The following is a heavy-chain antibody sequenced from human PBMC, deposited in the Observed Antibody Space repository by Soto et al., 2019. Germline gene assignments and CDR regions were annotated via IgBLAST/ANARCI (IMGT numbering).Heavy chain of an antibody. V-gene: IGHV1-69*13. Sequence: SVKVSCKASGGTFSSYAISWVRQAHGQELEWMGGIIPIFGTANYAQKFQGRVTITADESTSTAYMELSSLRSEDTAVYYCARSKFEAHYYYYGMDIWGQGTTVTVSS. D-gene: IGHD3-9*01. J-gene: IGHJ6*02. CDR3: ARSKFEAHYYYYGMDI. CDR1: GGTFSSYA. CDR2: IIPIFGTA.